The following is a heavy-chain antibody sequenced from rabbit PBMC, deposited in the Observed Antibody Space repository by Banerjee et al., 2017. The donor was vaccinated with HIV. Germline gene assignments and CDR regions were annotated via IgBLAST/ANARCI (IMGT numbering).Heavy chain of an antibody. CDR3: ARGSGWGPYYFNL. V-gene: IGHV1S40*01. J-gene: IGHJ4*01. Sequence: QSLEESGGDLVKPGASLTLTCTASGFSFSSRYYMCWVRQAPGKGLEWIGCIYTGDGSTYFASWAKGRFTISKTSSTTVTLQMTSLTAADTATYFCARGSGWGPYYFNLWGQGTLVTVS. D-gene: IGHD4-1*01. CDR2: IYTGDGST. CDR1: GFSFSSRYY.